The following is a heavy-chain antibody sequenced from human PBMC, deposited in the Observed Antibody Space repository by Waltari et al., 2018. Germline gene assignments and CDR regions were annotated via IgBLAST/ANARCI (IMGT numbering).Heavy chain of an antibody. J-gene: IGHJ5*02. CDR2: IYYSGST. CDR3: ARDFYGDPEGAGAGLDP. D-gene: IGHD4-17*01. V-gene: IGHV4-59*01. Sequence: QVQLQESGPGLVKPSETLSLTCTVSGGSISSYYWSWIRQPPGKGLEWIGYIYYSGSTNYTPSLKSRVTISVETSKNQFSLKLSSVTAADTAVYYCARDFYGDPEGAGAGLDPWGQGTLVTVSS. CDR1: GGSISSYY.